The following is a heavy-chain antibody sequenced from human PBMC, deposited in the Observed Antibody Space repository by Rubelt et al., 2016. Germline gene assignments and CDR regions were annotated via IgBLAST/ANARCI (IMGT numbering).Heavy chain of an antibody. J-gene: IGHJ4*02. CDR3: ARENYDVWGGGDY. D-gene: IGHD3-3*01. Sequence: QVQLQESGPGLVKPSETLSLTCTVSGGSISSYYWSWIRQPPGKGLEWIGYIYYSGSTNYNPSLKSRVTISVDTSKNQFSLKLSSVTAADTAVYYCARENYDVWGGGDYWGQGTLVTVSS. CDR2: IYYSGST. V-gene: IGHV4-59*12. CDR1: GGSISSYY.